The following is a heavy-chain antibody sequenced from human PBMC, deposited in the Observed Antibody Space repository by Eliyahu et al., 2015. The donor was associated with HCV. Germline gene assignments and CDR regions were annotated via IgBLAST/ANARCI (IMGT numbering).Heavy chain of an antibody. J-gene: IGHJ2*01. D-gene: IGHD3-10*01. V-gene: IGHV2-5*01. Sequence: QITLKESGPTLVKPTQTLPLTCPFXGFSXXTSXVGVXXXRQPPGKALEXLAVIYWNDDKRYSPSLKSRLTITKDTSKNQVVLKMTNMDPVDTATYYCAHRRDGAWYFDLWGRGTLVTVSS. CDR3: AHRRDGAWYFDL. CDR1: GFSXXTSXVG. CDR2: IYWNDDK.